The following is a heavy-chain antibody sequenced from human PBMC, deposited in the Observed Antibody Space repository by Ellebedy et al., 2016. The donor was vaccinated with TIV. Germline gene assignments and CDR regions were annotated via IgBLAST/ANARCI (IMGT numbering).Heavy chain of an antibody. CDR3: ARISLYYYFMDV. CDR2: ISGYSGAT. D-gene: IGHD3-16*01. J-gene: IGHJ6*03. V-gene: IGHV1-18*01. CDR1: GYTFSSFG. Sequence: ASVKVSCXASGYTFSSFGVSWVRQAPGQGLEWMGWISGYSGATKYAQKFKGRVNMTTDTSTTTVYMELRSLRSDDTAVYYCARISLYYYFMDVWGKGTTVTVSS.